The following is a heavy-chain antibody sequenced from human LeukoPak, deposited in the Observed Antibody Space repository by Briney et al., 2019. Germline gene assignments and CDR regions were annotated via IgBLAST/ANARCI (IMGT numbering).Heavy chain of an antibody. CDR1: GGSISSSNW. J-gene: IGHJ4*02. Sequence: SETLSLTCAVSGGSISSSNWWSWVRQPPGKGLEWIGEIYHSGSTNYNPSFKSRVTISVDKSKNQFSLKLSSVTAADTAVYYCGAAGGVIGQIDYWGQGTLVTVS. CDR3: GAAGGVIGQIDY. CDR2: IYHSGST. V-gene: IGHV4-4*02. D-gene: IGHD3-16*02.